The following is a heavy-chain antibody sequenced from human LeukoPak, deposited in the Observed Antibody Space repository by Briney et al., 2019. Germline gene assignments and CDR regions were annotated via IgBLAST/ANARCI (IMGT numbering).Heavy chain of an antibody. CDR2: MYLSGTT. V-gene: IGHV4-4*02. J-gene: IGHJ4*02. D-gene: IGHD3-22*01. Sequence: PSGTLSLTCTVSGDSINSLDLWSWVRPPPGEGLEWIGEMYLSGTTHSNPSVKSRVTISIDKSKNQFFLNLSSVTAADTAVYYCAGLVGRYSSGLYYYYFDYWGQGTLVTVSS. CDR1: GDSINSLDL. CDR3: AGLVGRYSSGLYYYYFDY.